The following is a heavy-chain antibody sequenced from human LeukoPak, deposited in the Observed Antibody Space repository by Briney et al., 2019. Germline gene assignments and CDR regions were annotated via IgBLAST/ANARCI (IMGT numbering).Heavy chain of an antibody. Sequence: ASVTVSCQASGYTFTGYYMHWVRQAPGQGLEWMGWINPNSGGTNYAQKFQGRVTMTRDTSISTAYMELSRLRSDDTAVYYCARDLQQRSSYYYYYMDVWGKGTTVTVSS. J-gene: IGHJ6*03. D-gene: IGHD6-25*01. CDR1: GYTFTGYY. CDR3: ARDLQQRSSYYYYYMDV. CDR2: INPNSGGT. V-gene: IGHV1-2*02.